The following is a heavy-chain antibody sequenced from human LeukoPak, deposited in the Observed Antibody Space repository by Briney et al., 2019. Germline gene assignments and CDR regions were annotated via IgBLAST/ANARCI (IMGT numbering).Heavy chain of an antibody. J-gene: IGHJ4*02. D-gene: IGHD2-2*01. CDR1: GFTFSDYY. CDR3: ARAHCSTTSCSYDY. Sequence: GGSLRLSCAASGFTFSDYYMSWIRQAPGKGLEGVSYISSSGSTLYYADSVKGRFTISRDNAKNSLYLQMNSLRAEDTAVYYCARAHCSTTSCSYDYWGQGTLVTVSS. CDR2: ISSSGSTL. V-gene: IGHV3-11*01.